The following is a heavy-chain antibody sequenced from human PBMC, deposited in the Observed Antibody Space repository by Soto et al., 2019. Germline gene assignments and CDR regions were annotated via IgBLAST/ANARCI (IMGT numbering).Heavy chain of an antibody. Sequence: VQLVESGGGVVQPGRSLRLSCAASGFTFSDYAMDWVRQAPGKGLEWVAVVSHDGRNTHYADSVNGRFTISRDSSKNTVSLEMTSLRAEDTAVYYCAKGGRQWLVTSDFNYWGQGALVTVSS. D-gene: IGHD6-19*01. CDR2: VSHDGRNT. J-gene: IGHJ4*02. V-gene: IGHV3-30*18. CDR3: AKGGRQWLVTSDFNY. CDR1: GFTFSDYA.